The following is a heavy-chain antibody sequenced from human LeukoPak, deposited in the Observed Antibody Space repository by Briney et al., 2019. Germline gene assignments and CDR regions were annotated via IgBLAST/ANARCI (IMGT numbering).Heavy chain of an antibody. CDR1: GGSISSYY. V-gene: IGHV4-59*01. J-gene: IGHJ3*02. CDR2: IYYSGST. Sequence: SETLSLTCTVSGGSISSYYWSWIRQPPGKGLEWIGYIYYSGSTNYNPSLKSRVTISVDTSKNQFSLKLSSVTAADTAVYYCARSHSIADDAFDIWGQGTMVTVSS. D-gene: IGHD6-13*01. CDR3: ARSHSIADDAFDI.